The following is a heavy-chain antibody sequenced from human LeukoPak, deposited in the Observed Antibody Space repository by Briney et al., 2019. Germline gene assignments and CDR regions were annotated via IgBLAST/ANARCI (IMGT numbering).Heavy chain of an antibody. CDR3: ARGRRGSGSFYNWFDP. V-gene: IGHV4-34*01. CDR1: GGSFSGYY. Sequence: SETLSLTCAVYGGSFSGYYWSWIRQPPGKGLEWIGEINHSGSTNYNPSLKSRVTISVDTSKNQFSLKLSSVTAADTAVYYCARGRRGSGSFYNWFDPWGQGTLVTVSS. J-gene: IGHJ5*02. CDR2: INHSGST. D-gene: IGHD3-10*01.